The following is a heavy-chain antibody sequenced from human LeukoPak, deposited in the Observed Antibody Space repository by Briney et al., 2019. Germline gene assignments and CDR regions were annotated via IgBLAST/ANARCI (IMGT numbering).Heavy chain of an antibody. Sequence: ASVKVSCKASGYTFTSYDINWVRQATGQGLEWMGWMNPNSGNTGYAQKFQGRVTMTRDTSTSTVYMELSSLRSEDTAVYYCARGGITMIVVARDDDAFDIWGQGTMVTVSS. CDR3: ARGGITMIVVARDDDAFDI. D-gene: IGHD3-22*01. CDR1: GYTFTSYD. CDR2: MNPNSGNT. V-gene: IGHV1-8*01. J-gene: IGHJ3*02.